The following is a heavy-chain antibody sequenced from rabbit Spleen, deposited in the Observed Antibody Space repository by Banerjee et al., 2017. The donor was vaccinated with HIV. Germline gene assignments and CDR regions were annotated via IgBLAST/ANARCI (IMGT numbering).Heavy chain of an antibody. Sequence: QSLEESGGGLVKPGASLTLTCKASGFSFSSGYDMCWVRQAPGKGLEWIACIYAGSSGSTYCANWAKGRFTISKTSSTTVTLQMTSLTAADTATYFCAREVLYAAYAGFGDATIYYFDLWGQGTLVTVS. CDR2: IYAGSSGST. CDR3: AREVLYAAYAGFGDATIYYFDL. CDR1: GFSFSSGYD. D-gene: IGHD6-1*01. V-gene: IGHV1S40*01. J-gene: IGHJ4*01.